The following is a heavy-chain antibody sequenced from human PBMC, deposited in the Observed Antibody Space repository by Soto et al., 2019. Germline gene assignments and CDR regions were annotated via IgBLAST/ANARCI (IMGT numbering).Heavy chain of an antibody. CDR3: ARDKGGGDWFDP. CDR2: ISAYNGNT. J-gene: IGHJ5*02. D-gene: IGHD1-26*01. CDR1: GYTFTSYG. Sequence: ASVKVSCKASGYTFTSYGISWVRQAPGQGLEWMGWISAYNGNTNYAQRLQGRVTMTTDTSTSTAYMELRSLRSDDTAVYYRARDKGGGDWFDPWGQGTLVTVSS. V-gene: IGHV1-18*01.